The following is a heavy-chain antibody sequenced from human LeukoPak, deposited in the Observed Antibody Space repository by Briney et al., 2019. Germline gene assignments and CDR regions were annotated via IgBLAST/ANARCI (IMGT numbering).Heavy chain of an antibody. Sequence: ASVKVSSKASGYTFTSYGISWVRQAPGQGLEWMGWISAYNGNTNYAQKLQGRVTMTTDTSTSTAYMELRSLRSDDTAVYYCARAITIFGVVNKFDYWGQGTLVTVSS. D-gene: IGHD3-3*01. V-gene: IGHV1-18*01. CDR1: GYTFTSYG. CDR2: ISAYNGNT. CDR3: ARAITIFGVVNKFDY. J-gene: IGHJ4*02.